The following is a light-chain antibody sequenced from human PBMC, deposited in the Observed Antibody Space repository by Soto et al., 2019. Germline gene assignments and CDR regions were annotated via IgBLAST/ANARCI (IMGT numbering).Light chain of an antibody. CDR3: QQYNKWPPLT. CDR1: QSVSSN. J-gene: IGKJ4*01. V-gene: IGKV3-15*01. CDR2: DAS. Sequence: EIVMTQSPGTLSVSPGGRATLSCRASQSVSSNLAWYQQKPGQAPRLLIYDASTRATGIPARFSGSGSGTEFILTISSLQSVHFAVSLCQQYNKWPPLTFGGGTKVEI.